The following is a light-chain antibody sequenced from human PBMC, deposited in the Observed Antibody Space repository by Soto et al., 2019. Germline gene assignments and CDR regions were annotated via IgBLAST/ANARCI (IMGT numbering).Light chain of an antibody. V-gene: IGKV1-27*01. Sequence: DIQVTQSPPSLSASVGDRVTITCRASRDIDNSLAWYQQVPGKAPKLLIYAASTLQSGVPSRFRGSGSGTSCILPITSLQPEDVATYYCQKYNKAPWIFGQGTKVEV. J-gene: IGKJ1*01. CDR1: RDIDNS. CDR2: AAS. CDR3: QKYNKAPWI.